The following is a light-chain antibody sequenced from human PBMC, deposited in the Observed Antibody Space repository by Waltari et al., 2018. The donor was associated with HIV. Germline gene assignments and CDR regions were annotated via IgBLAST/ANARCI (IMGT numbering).Light chain of an antibody. V-gene: IGKV4-1*01. CDR3: QQYYSTWT. CDR2: WAS. J-gene: IGKJ1*01. CDR1: QSVLYSSNNNKY. Sequence: DIVMTQSPDSLAVSLGERATINCKSSQSVLYSSNNNKYLAWYQQKPEPPPKLLIYWASTRESRVPDRFSVSGSGTDFTLTISSLQAEDVAVYSCQQYYSTWTFGQGTKVEIK.